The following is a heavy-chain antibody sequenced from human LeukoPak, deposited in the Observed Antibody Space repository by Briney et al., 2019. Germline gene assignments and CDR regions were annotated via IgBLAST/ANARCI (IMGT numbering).Heavy chain of an antibody. CDR2: IRTKANSYAT. CDR3: TSLDSGSPLGR. Sequence: GGSLRLSSAASGFTLSGSAIHWVRQASGKGLEWVGRIRTKANSYATAYAASVRGRFIISRDDSKNTAYLQMNSLKTEDTAVYYCTSLDSGSPLGRWGQGTLVTVSS. CDR1: GFTLSGSA. V-gene: IGHV3-73*01. J-gene: IGHJ4*02. D-gene: IGHD1-26*01.